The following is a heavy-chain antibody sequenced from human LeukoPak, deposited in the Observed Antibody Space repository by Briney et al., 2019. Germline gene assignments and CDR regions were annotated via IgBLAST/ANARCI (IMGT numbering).Heavy chain of an antibody. V-gene: IGHV1-2*06. CDR2: INPNSGGT. CDR1: GYTFTGYY. CDR3: ASAVNYSDYVLTN. Sequence: GASVKVSCKDSGYTFTGYYMHWVRQAPGQGLEWMGRINPNSGGTNYAQKFQGRVTMTRDTSISTAYMELSRLRSDDTAVYYCASAVNYSDYVLTNWGQGTLVTVSS. D-gene: IGHD4-11*01. J-gene: IGHJ4*02.